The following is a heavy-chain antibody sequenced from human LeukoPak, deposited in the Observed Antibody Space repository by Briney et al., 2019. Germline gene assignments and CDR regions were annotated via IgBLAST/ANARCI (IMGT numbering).Heavy chain of an antibody. CDR2: ISSSSSYI. V-gene: IGHV3-21*04. D-gene: IGHD2-15*01. CDR3: ASKIGRWALDL. CDR1: GFTFSSYN. Sequence: GGSLRLSCATSGFTFSSYNMHWVRQAPGKGLEWVSSISSSSSYIYYADSVKGRFTISRDNAKNSLYLQMNSLRAEDTAVYYCASKIGRWALDLWGQGTMVTVSS. J-gene: IGHJ3*01.